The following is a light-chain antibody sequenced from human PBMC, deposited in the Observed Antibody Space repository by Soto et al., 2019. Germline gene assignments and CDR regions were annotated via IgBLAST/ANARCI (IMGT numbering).Light chain of an antibody. CDR2: KAS. CDR3: QQYNSYPYT. J-gene: IGKJ2*01. Sequence: DIQMTQSPSTLSASVGDRVTITCRASQSISSWLAWYQQKPGKAPKLLIYKASSFESGVPSRFSGSGSGTEFTLTISSLQPDDFATYYCQQYNSYPYTCGQGTKLEIK. V-gene: IGKV1-5*03. CDR1: QSISSW.